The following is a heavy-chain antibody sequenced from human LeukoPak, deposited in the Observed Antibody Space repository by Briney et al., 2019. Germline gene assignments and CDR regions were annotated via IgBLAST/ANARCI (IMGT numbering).Heavy chain of an antibody. D-gene: IGHD4-23*01. CDR3: ARARGTLVKGNWFDP. J-gene: IGHJ5*02. Sequence: ASVKVSCKASGYTFTSYGISWVRQAPGQGLEWVGWISAYNGNTNYAQKLQGRVTMTTDTSTSTAYMELRSLRSDDTAVYYCARARGTLVKGNWFDPWGQGTLVTVSS. CDR2: ISAYNGNT. CDR1: GYTFTSYG. V-gene: IGHV1-18*01.